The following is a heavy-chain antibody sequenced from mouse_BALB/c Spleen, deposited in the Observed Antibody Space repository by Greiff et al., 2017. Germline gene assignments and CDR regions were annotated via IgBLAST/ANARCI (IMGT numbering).Heavy chain of an antibody. Sequence: EVQVVESGAELVKPGASVKLSCTASGFNIKDSYMHWVKQRPEQGLEWIGRIDPANGYTKYDPKFQGKATITADTSSNTAYLQLSSLTSEDTAVYYSARCRYDDAMDYWGQGTSVTVSS. J-gene: IGHJ4*01. CDR1: GFNIKDSY. V-gene: IGHV14-3*02. CDR3: ARCRYDDAMDY. CDR2: IDPANGYT. D-gene: IGHD2-12*01.